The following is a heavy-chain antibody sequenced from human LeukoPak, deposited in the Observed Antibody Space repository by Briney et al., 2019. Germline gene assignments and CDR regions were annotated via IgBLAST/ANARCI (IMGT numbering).Heavy chain of an antibody. CDR2: ISYDGSNK. V-gene: IGHV3-30*18. D-gene: IGHD4-17*01. Sequence: GRSLRLSCAASGFTFSSYGMHWVRQAPGKGLEWVAVISYDGSNKYYADSVKVRFTISRDNSKNTLYLQMNSLRAEDTAVYYCAKTVYGDRDYYFDYWGQGTLVTVSS. J-gene: IGHJ4*02. CDR3: AKTVYGDRDYYFDY. CDR1: GFTFSSYG.